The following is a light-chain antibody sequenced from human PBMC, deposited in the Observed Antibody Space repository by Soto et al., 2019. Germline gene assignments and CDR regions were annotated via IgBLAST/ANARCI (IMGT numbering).Light chain of an antibody. CDR3: SSYTTSGTYV. CDR1: SSDVGNYNY. J-gene: IGLJ1*01. Sequence: QSALTQPASVSGSPGQSIAISCTGTSSDVGNYNYVSWYRQYPGKAPKLMIYDVSNRPSGVSNRFSGSKSGNTASLTISGLQAEDEADYYCSSYTTSGTYVFGTGTKVTVL. V-gene: IGLV2-14*01. CDR2: DVS.